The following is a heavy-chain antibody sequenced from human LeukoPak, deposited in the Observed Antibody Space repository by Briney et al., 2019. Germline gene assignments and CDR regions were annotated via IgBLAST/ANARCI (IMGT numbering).Heavy chain of an antibody. CDR1: GFTFSSYA. CDR3: ARENRNYDFWSGPSSNWFDP. Sequence: PGGSLRLSCAASGFTFSSYAMSWVRQAPGKGLEWVSAISGSGGSTYYADSVKGRFTISRDNAKNSLYLQMNSLRAEDTAVYYCARENRNYDFWSGPSSNWFDPWGQGTLVTVSS. D-gene: IGHD3-3*01. V-gene: IGHV3-23*01. CDR2: ISGSGGST. J-gene: IGHJ5*02.